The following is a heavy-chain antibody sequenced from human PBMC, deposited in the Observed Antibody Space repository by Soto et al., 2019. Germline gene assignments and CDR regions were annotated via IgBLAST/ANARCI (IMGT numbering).Heavy chain of an antibody. CDR3: ARDLTPGLVDH. Sequence: ASVKVSCKASGYTFTSYGISWVRQAPGQGLEWMGRISAYNGNTNYAQKLQGRVTMTTDTSTSTTYMELRSLRTDDTAVYYCARDLTPGLVDHWGQGTLVTVS. J-gene: IGHJ4*02. CDR1: GYTFTSYG. V-gene: IGHV1-18*01. D-gene: IGHD3-9*01. CDR2: ISAYNGNT.